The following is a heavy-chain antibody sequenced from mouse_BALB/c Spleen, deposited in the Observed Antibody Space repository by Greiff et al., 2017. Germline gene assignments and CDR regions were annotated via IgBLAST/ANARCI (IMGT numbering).Heavy chain of an antibody. CDR1: GFSLTSYG. V-gene: IGHV2-9*02. D-gene: IGHD1-1*01. CDR2: IWAGGST. J-gene: IGHJ4*01. Sequence: QVQLKESGPGLVAPSQSLSITCTVSGFSLTSYGVHWVRQPPGKGLEWLGVIWAGGSTNYNSALMSRLSISKDNSKSQVFLKMNSLQTDDTAMYYCARDPLRDYAMDYWGQGTSVTVSS. CDR3: ARDPLRDYAMDY.